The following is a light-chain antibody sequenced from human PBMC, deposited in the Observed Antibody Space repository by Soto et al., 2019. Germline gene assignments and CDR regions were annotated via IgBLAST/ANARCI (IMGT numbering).Light chain of an antibody. J-gene: IGKJ1*01. CDR1: QSVSSSY. V-gene: IGKV3-20*01. CDR3: HQYKNWPGT. Sequence: EIVLTQSPGTLSLSPGERATLSCRASQSVSSSYLAWYQQKPGQAPRLLIYGASSRATGIPDRFSGSGSGTDFTLTISRLEPEDFAVYYCHQYKNWPGTFGQGTKV. CDR2: GAS.